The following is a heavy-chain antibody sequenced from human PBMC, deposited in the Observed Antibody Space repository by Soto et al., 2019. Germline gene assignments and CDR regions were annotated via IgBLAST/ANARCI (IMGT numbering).Heavy chain of an antibody. CDR3: ARNVPVTTLGY. CDR2: IYSTGNT. V-gene: IGHV3-66*01. D-gene: IGHD4-17*01. J-gene: IGHJ4*01. CDR1: GVTVSNNY. Sequence: EVKLVESGGGLVQPGGSLRLSCAASGVTVSNNYITWVRQAPGKGLELVSSIYSTGNTFYADSVKGRFTISRDNSKNTLYLQMNSLRVEGTAVYYCARNVPVTTLGYWGHGTLVTVSS.